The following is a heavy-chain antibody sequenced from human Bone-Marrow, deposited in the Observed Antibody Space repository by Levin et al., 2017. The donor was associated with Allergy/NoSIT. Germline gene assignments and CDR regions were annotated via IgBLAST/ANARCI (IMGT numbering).Heavy chain of an antibody. CDR1: GFKFSSYN. D-gene: IGHD6-19*01. V-gene: IGHV3-21*06. J-gene: IGHJ3*01. Sequence: PGGSLRLSCTASGFKFSSYNMNWIRQSPGKGLEWVSSISGSSSYIYYAESQKGRCTISRDNARNSLYLEMNGLRGEDTAVYYCARSGGAVAGNDAFDFWGQGTMVTVSS. CDR2: ISGSSSYI. CDR3: ARSGGAVAGNDAFDF.